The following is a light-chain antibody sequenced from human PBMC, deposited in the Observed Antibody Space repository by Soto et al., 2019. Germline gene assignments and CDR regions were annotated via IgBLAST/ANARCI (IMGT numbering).Light chain of an antibody. CDR3: GTWDSSLSAEV. V-gene: IGLV1-51*02. CDR1: SSNIGNNY. Sequence: QSVLTQPPSVSAAPGQTVTMSCSGSSSNIGNNYVSWYQQLPGTAPKLLIYENDKRPSGIPDRFSGSKSGASATLGITGLQTGDEADYYCGTWDSSLSAEVFGGGTQLTVL. J-gene: IGLJ3*02. CDR2: END.